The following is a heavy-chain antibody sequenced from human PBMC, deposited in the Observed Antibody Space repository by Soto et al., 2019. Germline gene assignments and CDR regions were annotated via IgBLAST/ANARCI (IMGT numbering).Heavy chain of an antibody. Sequence: GESLKISCKGSGYSFTSYWISWARQMPGKGLEWMGRIDPSDSYTNYSPSFQGHVTISADKSISTAYLQWSSLKASDTAMYYCASGYSYGYGGHYYYYYGMDVWGQGTTVTVSS. V-gene: IGHV5-10-1*01. D-gene: IGHD5-18*01. CDR1: GYSFTSYW. J-gene: IGHJ6*02. CDR2: IDPSDSYT. CDR3: ASGYSYGYGGHYYYYYGMDV.